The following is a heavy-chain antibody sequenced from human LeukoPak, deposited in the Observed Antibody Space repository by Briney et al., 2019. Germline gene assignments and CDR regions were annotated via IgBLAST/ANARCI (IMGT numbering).Heavy chain of an antibody. D-gene: IGHD3-22*01. CDR2: INTNTGNP. CDR1: GYTFTGYY. Sequence: ASVKVSCKASGYTFTGYYMHWVRQAPGQGLEWMGWINTNTGNPTYAQGFTGRFVFSLDTSVSTAYLQISSLKAEDTAVYYCARDQGYDSSGYYYGMDVWGQGTTVTVSS. V-gene: IGHV7-4-1*02. J-gene: IGHJ6*02. CDR3: ARDQGYDSSGYYYGMDV.